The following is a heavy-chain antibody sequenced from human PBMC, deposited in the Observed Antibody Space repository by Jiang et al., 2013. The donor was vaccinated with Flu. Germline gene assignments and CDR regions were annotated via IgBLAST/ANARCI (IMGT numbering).Heavy chain of an antibody. Sequence: LLKPSETLSLTCTVSGGSISSSSYYWGWIRQSPGKGLEWIGNIYYSGGTYYTPSLKSRVTISVDTSKNQFSLNLSSVTAADTAVYYCARLSADGYNFSFFDSWGQGAL. D-gene: IGHD5-24*01. CDR1: GGSISSSSYY. CDR3: ARLSADGYNFSFFDS. CDR2: IYYSGGT. V-gene: IGHV4-39*01. J-gene: IGHJ4*02.